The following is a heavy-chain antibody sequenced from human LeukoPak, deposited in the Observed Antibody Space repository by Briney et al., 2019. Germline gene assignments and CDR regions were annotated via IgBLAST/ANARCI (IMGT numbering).Heavy chain of an antibody. Sequence: GASVKVSCKASGYTFTGYYIHWVRQAPGQGLEWMGWINPNSGGTNYAQKFQGRVTMTRDTSISTAYMELSRLRSDDTAVYYCARFPGITMVRGVKEDGWSDYWGQGTLVTVSS. CDR3: ARFPGITMVRGVKEDGWSDY. CDR2: INPNSGGT. J-gene: IGHJ4*02. V-gene: IGHV1-2*02. CDR1: GYTFTGYY. D-gene: IGHD3-10*01.